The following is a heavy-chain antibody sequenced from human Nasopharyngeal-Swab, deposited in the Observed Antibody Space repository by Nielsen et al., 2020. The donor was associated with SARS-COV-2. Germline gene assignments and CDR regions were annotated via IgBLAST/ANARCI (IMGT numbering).Heavy chain of an antibody. CDR3: ARGFIVATIFHYYYYMDV. V-gene: IGHV1-8*01. CDR1: GYTFTSYD. J-gene: IGHJ6*03. Sequence: ASVKVSCKASGYTFTSYDINWVRQASGFGLAWMGWMNPNSGNTGYAQKFQGRVTMTRNTSISTAYMELSSLRSEDPAVYYCARGFIVATIFHYYYYMDVWGKGTTVTVSS. CDR2: MNPNSGNT. D-gene: IGHD5-12*01.